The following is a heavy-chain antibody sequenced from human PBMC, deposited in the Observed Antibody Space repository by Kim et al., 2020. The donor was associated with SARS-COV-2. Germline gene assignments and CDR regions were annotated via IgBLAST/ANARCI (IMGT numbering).Heavy chain of an antibody. D-gene: IGHD6-6*01. Sequence: SVKVSCKASGGTFSSYAISWVRQAPGQGLEWMGRIIPILGIANYAQKFQGRVTITADKSTSTAYMELSSLRSEDTAVYYCARESSIVYFDYLGQGTLVTVSS. CDR2: IIPILGIA. J-gene: IGHJ4*02. CDR1: GGTFSSYA. V-gene: IGHV1-69*04. CDR3: ARESSIVYFDY.